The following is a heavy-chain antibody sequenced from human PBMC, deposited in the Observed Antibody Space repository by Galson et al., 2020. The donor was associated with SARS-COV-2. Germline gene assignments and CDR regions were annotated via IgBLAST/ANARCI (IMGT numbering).Heavy chain of an antibody. J-gene: IGHJ6*03. CDR1: GYSFTSYW. CDR2: IYPGDSDT. V-gene: IGHV5-51*01. CDR3: ARHRSRYSSPGAPYYYMDV. Sequence: GESLKISCKGSGYSFTSYWIGWVRQMPGKGLEWMGIIYPGDSDTRYSPSFQGQVTISADKSISTAYLQWSSLKASDTAMYYCARHRSRYSSPGAPYYYMDVWGKGTTVTVSS. D-gene: IGHD6-13*01.